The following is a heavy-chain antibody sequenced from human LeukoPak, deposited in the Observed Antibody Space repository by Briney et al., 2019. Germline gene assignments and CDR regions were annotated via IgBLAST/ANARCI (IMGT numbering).Heavy chain of an antibody. J-gene: IGHJ4*02. CDR2: IKEDGSVK. D-gene: IGHD6-19*01. V-gene: IGHV3-7*03. CDR3: ARDSTWLLDY. Sequence: GGSLRLSCTASGFTFSSHWMTWVRRPPGKGLEWVANIKEDGSVKYYVDSVKGRFTISRDNTNNALYLQMNSLRADDTAVYFCARDSTWLLDYWGQGTLITVSS. CDR1: GFTFSSHW.